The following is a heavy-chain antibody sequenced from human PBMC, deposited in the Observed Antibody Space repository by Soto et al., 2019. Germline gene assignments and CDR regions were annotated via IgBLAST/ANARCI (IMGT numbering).Heavy chain of an antibody. CDR2: IYYSGST. CDR1: GGSFSGYY. V-gene: IGHV4-59*01. Sequence: SETLSLTCAVYGGSFSGYYWSWIRQPPGKGLEWIGYIYYSGSTNYNPSLKSRVTISVDTSKNQFSLKLSSVTAADTAVYYCASGPTDSSGYLNWFDPWGQGTLVTVSS. CDR3: ASGPTDSSGYLNWFDP. J-gene: IGHJ5*02. D-gene: IGHD3-22*01.